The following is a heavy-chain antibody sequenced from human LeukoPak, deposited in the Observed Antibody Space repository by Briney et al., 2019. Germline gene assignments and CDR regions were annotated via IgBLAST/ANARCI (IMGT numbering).Heavy chain of an antibody. CDR2: ISGSGGST. CDR3: AKWYGSGSYYFRGLAV. CDR1: GYTFSSYA. J-gene: IGHJ6*01. V-gene: IGHV3-23*01. Sequence: GGSLRLSCAASGYTFSSYAMRWVRQAPGKGREWVSDISGSGGSTYYADSVKGRCTLSRDNSKNTLYLQMNSLRAEDTDVYYFAKWYGSGSYYFRGLAVGGEGTTVTV. D-gene: IGHD3-10*01.